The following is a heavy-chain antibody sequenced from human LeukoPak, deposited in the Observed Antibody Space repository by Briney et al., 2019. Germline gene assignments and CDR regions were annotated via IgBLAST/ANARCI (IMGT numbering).Heavy chain of an antibody. CDR2: IIPILGIA. J-gene: IGHJ4*02. CDR1: GGTFSSYA. V-gene: IGHV1-69*04. CDR3: ARDLLTVVRGVIIAPCDY. Sequence: ASVKVSCKASGGTFSSYAISWVRQAPGQGLEWMGRIIPILGIANYAQKFQGRVTITADKSTSTAYMELSSLRSEDTAVYYCARDLLTVVRGVIIAPCDYWGQGTLVTVSS. D-gene: IGHD3-10*01.